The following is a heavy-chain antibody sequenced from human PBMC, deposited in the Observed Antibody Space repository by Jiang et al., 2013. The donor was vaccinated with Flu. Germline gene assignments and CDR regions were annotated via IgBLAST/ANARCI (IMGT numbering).Heavy chain of an antibody. J-gene: IGHJ4*02. CDR3: ARTAPQWLVLHYFDY. V-gene: IGHV4-34*01. CDR1: WVLQWLL. D-gene: IGHD6-19*01. Sequence: LLKPSGDPVPHLRCLWWVLQWLLLELDPPAPGKGLEWIGEINHSGSTNYNPSLKSRVTISVDTSKNQFSLKLSSVTAADTAVYYCARTAPQWLVLHYFDYWGQGTLVTVSS. CDR2: INHSGST.